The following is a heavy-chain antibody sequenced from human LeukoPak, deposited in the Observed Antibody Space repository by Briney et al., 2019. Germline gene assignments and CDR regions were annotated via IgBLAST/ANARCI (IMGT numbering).Heavy chain of an antibody. J-gene: IGHJ4*02. CDR2: TSYDGSHI. Sequence: GSLRLSCAASGFTFSSYAMHWVRQAPGKGLEWVAVTSYDGSHIYYPDSVKGRFTIPRDNPKNTLYLQMNSLGPEDTALYYCARGRDYCSDYWGQGTLVTVSS. V-gene: IGHV3-30*04. CDR1: GFTFSSYA. D-gene: IGHD2-15*01. CDR3: ARGRDYCSDY.